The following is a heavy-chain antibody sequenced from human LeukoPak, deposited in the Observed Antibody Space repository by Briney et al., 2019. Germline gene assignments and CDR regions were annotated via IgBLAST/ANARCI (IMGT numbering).Heavy chain of an antibody. D-gene: IGHD3-22*01. CDR2: IDPSDSYT. CDR3: ARIPLDSSGYYYAGDGFDI. CDR1: GYSFTGYW. J-gene: IGHJ3*02. Sequence: GESLKISCKGSGYSFTGYWTTWVRQMPGKGLEWMGKIDPSDSYTNYSPSLQGHVTISADKSISTAYLQWSSLKASDTAMYYRARIPLDSSGYYYAGDGFDIWGQGTMVTVSS. V-gene: IGHV5-10-1*01.